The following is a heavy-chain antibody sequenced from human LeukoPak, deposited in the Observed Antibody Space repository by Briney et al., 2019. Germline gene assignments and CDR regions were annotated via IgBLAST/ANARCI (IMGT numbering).Heavy chain of an antibody. D-gene: IGHD5-18*01. CDR2: IKNKTDGGTT. CDR3: TAGPGYSYGFVAFDI. Sequence: GGSLRLSCAASGFTFSNAWMSWVRQAPGKGLEWVGRIKNKTDGGTTDCAAPVKCRFTISRDDSKNTLYLQMNRLKIEDTAVYYCTAGPGYSYGFVAFDIWGQGTMVTVSS. V-gene: IGHV3-15*01. CDR1: GFTFSNAW. J-gene: IGHJ3*02.